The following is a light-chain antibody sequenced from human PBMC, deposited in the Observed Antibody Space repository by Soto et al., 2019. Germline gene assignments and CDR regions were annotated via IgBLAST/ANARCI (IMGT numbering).Light chain of an antibody. CDR1: QSVSISY. CDR3: QQYGSSWWT. Sequence: EIVLTQSPGTLSLSPGERSTVSCRASQSVSISYLAWYQQKPGQAPRLLIYGASSRATGIPDRFSGSGSGTDFTLTISRLEPEDFAVYYCQQYGSSWWTFGQGTKV. CDR2: GAS. J-gene: IGKJ1*01. V-gene: IGKV3-20*01.